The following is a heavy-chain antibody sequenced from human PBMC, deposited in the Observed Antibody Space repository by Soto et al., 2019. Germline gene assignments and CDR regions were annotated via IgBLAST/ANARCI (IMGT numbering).Heavy chain of an antibody. D-gene: IGHD1-7*01. J-gene: IGHJ4*02. CDR2: ISETGTST. V-gene: IGHV3-23*01. CDR1: GLSFRSSA. Sequence: EEQLLESGGGLVQPGGSLTLSCAASGLSFRSSAMTWVRQPPGKGLEWVSAISETGTSTSYADSVKGRFTIARDNSKNTLFLEKNNLRSAETVVYFGGKDPELWGQGRLVTVSS. CDR3: GKDPEL.